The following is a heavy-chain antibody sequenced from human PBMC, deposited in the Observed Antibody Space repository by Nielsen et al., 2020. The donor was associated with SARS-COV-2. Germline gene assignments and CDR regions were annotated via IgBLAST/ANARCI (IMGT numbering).Heavy chain of an antibody. CDR3: ARTCYYDSSGYYARYYFDY. Sequence: ASVKVSCKASGYTFTSYGISWVRQAPGQGLEWMGWISAYNGNTNYAQKLQGRVTMTTDTSTSTAYMELRSLRSDDTAVYYCARTCYYDSSGYYARYYFDYWGQGTLVTVSS. V-gene: IGHV1-18*01. CDR2: ISAYNGNT. D-gene: IGHD3-22*01. J-gene: IGHJ4*02. CDR1: GYTFTSYG.